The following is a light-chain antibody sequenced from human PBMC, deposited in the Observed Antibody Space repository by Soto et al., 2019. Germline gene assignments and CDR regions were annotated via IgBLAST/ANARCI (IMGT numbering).Light chain of an antibody. V-gene: IGKV1-5*03. CDR3: QQYNSYSPT. CDR2: KAS. J-gene: IGKJ4*02. Sequence: LTMTASTLFASVEGGDTSSCWASQSISSWLAWYQQKPGKAPKLLIYKASSLESGVPSRFSGGVSGTEFTLTISSLQPDDFATYFCQQYNSYSPTFGRGTKVEIK. CDR1: QSISSW.